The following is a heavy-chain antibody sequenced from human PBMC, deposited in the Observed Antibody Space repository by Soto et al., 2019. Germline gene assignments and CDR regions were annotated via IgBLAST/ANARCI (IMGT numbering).Heavy chain of an antibody. V-gene: IGHV4-34*01. CDR3: ARAPLDCGDYYFDY. CDR2: INDSGST. J-gene: IGHJ4*02. D-gene: IGHD4-17*01. CDR1: GGSFSGYY. Sequence: PSETLSLTCAVFGGSFSGYYWSWIRQPPGKGLEWIGEINDSGSTNYKPSLKSRVTISVDSSKKQFSLKLSSVTAADTAVYYCARAPLDCGDYYFDYWGQGTLVTVSS.